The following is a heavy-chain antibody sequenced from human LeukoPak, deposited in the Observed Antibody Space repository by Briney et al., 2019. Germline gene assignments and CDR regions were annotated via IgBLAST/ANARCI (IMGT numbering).Heavy chain of an antibody. V-gene: IGHV3-74*01. CDR3: ARGRPHGNDY. CDR2: IASDGSRT. D-gene: IGHD4-23*01. CDR1: GFTFSSYW. J-gene: IGHJ4*02. Sequence: PGGSLRLSCAASGFTFSSYWMNWVRQAPGKGLAWVSRIASDGSRTTYADSVKGRFSISRDNAKNMLYLQMNSLRVKDTAVYYCARGRPHGNDYWGQGTLVTVSS.